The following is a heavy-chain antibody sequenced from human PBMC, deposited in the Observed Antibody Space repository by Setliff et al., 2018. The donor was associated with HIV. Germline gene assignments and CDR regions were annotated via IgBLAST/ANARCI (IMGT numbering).Heavy chain of an antibody. D-gene: IGHD3-9*01. Sequence: SGPTLVNPTQTLTLTCTFSGFSLSTNGVGVGWIRQPPGKALEWLALIYWDADKRYSPSLKNRLTITKDTSKNQVLLKMTNMDPVDTATYYCARMRYFDWIMIDYWGQGTLVTSPQ. J-gene: IGHJ4*02. CDR3: ARMRYFDWIMIDY. CDR1: GFSLSTNGVG. CDR2: IYWDADK. V-gene: IGHV2-5*02.